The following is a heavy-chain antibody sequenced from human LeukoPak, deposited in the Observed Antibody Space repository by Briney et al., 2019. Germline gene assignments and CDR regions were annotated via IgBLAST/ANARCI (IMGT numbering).Heavy chain of an antibody. J-gene: IGHJ6*03. CDR1: GGSISSYY. Sequence: SETLSLTCTVSGGSISSYYWSWIRQPPGKGLEWIGYIYYSGSTNDNPSLKSRVTISVDTSKNQFSLKLSSVTAADTAAYYCARGGVVPAAYYYYMDVWGKGTTVTVSS. D-gene: IGHD2-2*01. CDR2: IYYSGST. V-gene: IGHV4-59*01. CDR3: ARGGVVPAAYYYYMDV.